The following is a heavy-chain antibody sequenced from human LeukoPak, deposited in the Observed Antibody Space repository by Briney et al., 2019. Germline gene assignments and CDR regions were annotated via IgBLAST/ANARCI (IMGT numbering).Heavy chain of an antibody. V-gene: IGHV3-20*04. Sequence: GGSLRLSCAASGFTFDDYGMSWVRQAPGKGLEWVSGIDRNGDSTGYADSVEGRFTISRDNAKNSLYLQMSSLRAEDTAIYYCARALYNRGWYPDYFDSWGQGTLVTVSA. CDR1: GFTFDDYG. CDR2: IDRNGDST. CDR3: ARALYNRGWYPDYFDS. D-gene: IGHD6-19*01. J-gene: IGHJ4*02.